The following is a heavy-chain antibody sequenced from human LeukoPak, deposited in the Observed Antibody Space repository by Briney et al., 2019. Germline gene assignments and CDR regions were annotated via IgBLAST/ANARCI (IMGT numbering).Heavy chain of an antibody. J-gene: IGHJ4*02. D-gene: IGHD3-22*01. CDR1: GYTFTGYY. V-gene: IGHV1-2*02. Sequence: GASVKVSCKASGYTFTGYYMHWVRQAPGQGLEWVGWINPNSGGTNYAQKFQGRVTMTRDTSISTAYMELSRLRSDDTAVYYCARSGAYYYDSSGYYADYWGQGTLVTVSS. CDR2: INPNSGGT. CDR3: ARSGAYYYDSSGYYADY.